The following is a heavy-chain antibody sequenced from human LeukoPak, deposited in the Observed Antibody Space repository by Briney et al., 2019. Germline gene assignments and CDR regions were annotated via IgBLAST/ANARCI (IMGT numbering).Heavy chain of an antibody. CDR1: GYTFSSHG. CDR3: ARLWGSVSGHFDY. CDR2: IWYDGSDK. J-gene: IGHJ4*02. V-gene: IGHV3-33*01. Sequence: PGGSLRLSCAVSGYTFSSHGMHWVRQAPGKGVEWVAAIWYDGSDKYYADSVKGGFTISRDNSKNMLYLQMDSLRAEDTALYYCARLWGSVSGHFDYWGQGTLVTVSS. D-gene: IGHD2-21*01.